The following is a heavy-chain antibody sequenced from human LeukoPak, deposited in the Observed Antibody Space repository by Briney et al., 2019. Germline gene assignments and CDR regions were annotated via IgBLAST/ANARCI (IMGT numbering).Heavy chain of an antibody. Sequence: PGRSLRLSCSASGFTFSSYSMHCVRQAPGKGLQYVSGISSSGGSTDYADSVKGRFTISRDNFKNTLYLQMSSLRPEDTAVYYCVKSGPHCSGGGNCYFDYWGQGTLVTVSS. CDR1: GFTFSSYS. CDR3: VKSGPHCSGGGNCYFDY. D-gene: IGHD2-15*01. V-gene: IGHV3-64D*06. J-gene: IGHJ4*02. CDR2: ISSSGGST.